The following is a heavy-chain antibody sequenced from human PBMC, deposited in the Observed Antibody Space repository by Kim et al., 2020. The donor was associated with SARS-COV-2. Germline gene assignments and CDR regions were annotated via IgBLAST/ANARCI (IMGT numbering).Heavy chain of an antibody. D-gene: IGHD2-2*02. J-gene: IGHJ4*02. CDR3: ARAIVVVPAAIPRRYFDY. CDR2: INHSGST. CDR1: GGSFSGYY. V-gene: IGHV4-34*01. Sequence: SETPSLTCAVYGGSFSGYYWSWIRQPPGKGLEWIGEINHSGSTNYNPSLKSRVTISVDTSKNQFSLKLSSVTAADTAVYYCARAIVVVPAAIPRRYFDYWGQGTLVTVSS.